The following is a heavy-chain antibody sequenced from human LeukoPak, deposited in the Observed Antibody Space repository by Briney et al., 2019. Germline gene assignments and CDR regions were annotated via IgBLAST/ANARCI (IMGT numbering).Heavy chain of an antibody. V-gene: IGHV4-61*01. Sequence: SETLSLTCTASGDSISSSSYYWSWIRQPPGKGLESIGYIYYNGHTNYNPSLKSRVTISVDTSKNQFSLNLSSVTAADTAVYYCATILPVNYYMDVWGKGTTVTVSS. CDR2: IYYNGHT. J-gene: IGHJ6*03. D-gene: IGHD3-3*02. CDR3: ATILPVNYYMDV. CDR1: GDSISSSSYY.